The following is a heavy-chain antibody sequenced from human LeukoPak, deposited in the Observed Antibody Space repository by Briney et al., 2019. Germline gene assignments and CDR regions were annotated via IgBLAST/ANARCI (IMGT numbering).Heavy chain of an antibody. CDR2: IYSGGST. J-gene: IGHJ3*02. D-gene: IGHD2-15*01. Sequence: GGSLRLSCAASGFTVSSNYMSWVRQAPGKGLEWVSVIYSGGSTYYADSVKGRFTISRDNSKNTLYLQMNSLRAEDTAVYYCARDSSHRPGQGYARAFDIWGQGTMVTVSS. V-gene: IGHV3-66*01. CDR1: GFTVSSNY. CDR3: ARDSSHRPGQGYARAFDI.